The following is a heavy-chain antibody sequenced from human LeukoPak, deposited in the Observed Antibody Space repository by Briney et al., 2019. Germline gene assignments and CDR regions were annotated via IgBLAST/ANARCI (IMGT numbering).Heavy chain of an antibody. CDR3: ARDSPVPAAKLGMIGY. D-gene: IGHD2-2*01. CDR2: ISAYNGNT. CDR1: GYTFTSYG. V-gene: IGHV1-18*01. J-gene: IGHJ4*02. Sequence: ASVKVSCKASGYTFTSYGISWVRQAPGQGLEWMGWISAYNGNTNYAQKLQGRVTMTTDTSTSTAYMELRSLRPDDTAVYYCARDSPVPAAKLGMIGYWGQGTLVTVSS.